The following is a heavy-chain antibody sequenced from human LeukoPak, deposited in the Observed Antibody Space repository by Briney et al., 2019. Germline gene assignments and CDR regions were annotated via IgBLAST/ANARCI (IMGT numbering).Heavy chain of an antibody. D-gene: IGHD2-2*01. Sequence: GGSLRLSCAASGFTFSSYSLNWVRRAPGKGLEWVSSIGSNSKYIYYADSVKGRFTTSRENAKNSLYLQMNSLRAEDTAVYYCARGPDIVVIPIVDDSFDIWVQGTMVTVSS. J-gene: IGHJ3*02. V-gene: IGHV3-21*01. CDR3: ARGPDIVVIPIVDDSFDI. CDR1: GFTFSSYS. CDR2: IGSNSKYI.